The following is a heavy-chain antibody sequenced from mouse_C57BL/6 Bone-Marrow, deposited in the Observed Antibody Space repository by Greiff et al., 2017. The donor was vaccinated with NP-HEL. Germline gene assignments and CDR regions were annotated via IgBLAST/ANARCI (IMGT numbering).Heavy chain of an antibody. V-gene: IGHV1-26*01. CDR2: INPNNGGT. J-gene: IGHJ4*01. CDR1: GYTFTDYY. CDR3: ARFLLGGSAMDY. Sequence: EVQLQQSGPELVKPGASVKISCKASGYTFTDYYMNWVKQSHGKSLEWIGDINPNNGGTSYNQKFKGKATLTVDKSSSTAYMELRSLTSEDSAVYYCARFLLGGSAMDYWGQGTSVTVSS. D-gene: IGHD2-10*01.